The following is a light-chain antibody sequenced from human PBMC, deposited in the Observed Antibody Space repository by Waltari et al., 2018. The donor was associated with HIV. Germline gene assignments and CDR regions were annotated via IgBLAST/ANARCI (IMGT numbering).Light chain of an antibody. Sequence: QSVLTQPPSASGTPGQGVNISCSVRSYNIGSNTVNWYQQLPGTAPKLLIYNNNQRPSGVPDRFSGSKSGTSASLAISGLQSEDEADYYCAAWDDSLNGQVFGGGTKLTVL. CDR2: NNN. CDR1: SYNIGSNT. CDR3: AAWDDSLNGQV. V-gene: IGLV1-44*01. J-gene: IGLJ3*02.